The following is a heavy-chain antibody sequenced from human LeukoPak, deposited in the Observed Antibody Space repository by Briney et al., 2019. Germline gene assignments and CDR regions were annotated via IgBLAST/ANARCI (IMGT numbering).Heavy chain of an antibody. CDR1: GFTFSSYS. J-gene: IGHJ4*02. V-gene: IGHV3-23*01. D-gene: IGHD3-10*01. Sequence: GGSLRLSCAASGFTFSSYSMSWVRQAPGKGLEWVSTISGSGDNTYYADSVKGRFTISRDNSKNTLYLQMNSLRAEDTAVYYCARVTYGSGTYGAFDYWGQGTLVTVSS. CDR3: ARVTYGSGTYGAFDY. CDR2: ISGSGDNT.